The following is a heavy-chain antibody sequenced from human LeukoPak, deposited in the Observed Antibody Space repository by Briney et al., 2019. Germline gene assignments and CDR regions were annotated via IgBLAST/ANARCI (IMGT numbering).Heavy chain of an antibody. CDR1: GYSFTNYW. V-gene: IGHV5-51*01. D-gene: IGHD2-8*02. Sequence: GESLKTSCRGSGYSFTNYWIGWVRQMPGKGLEWMGIIYPGDSDTRYSPSFQGQVTISVDKSISTAFLQWSSLEASDSAMYYCARHIGLVAPDGFDIWGQGTMVTVSS. J-gene: IGHJ3*02. CDR2: IYPGDSDT. CDR3: ARHIGLVAPDGFDI.